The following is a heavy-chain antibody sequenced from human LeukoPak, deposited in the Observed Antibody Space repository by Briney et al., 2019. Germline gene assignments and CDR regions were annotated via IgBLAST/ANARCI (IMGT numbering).Heavy chain of an antibody. CDR3: VRDGNYYDSSGTLSDY. CDR2: ISAYNGNA. J-gene: IGHJ4*02. Sequence: ASVKVFCKTSGYSFITYGISWVQQAPGQGLEWMGWISAYNGNAVYVPKFQGRVTMTTDTSTSTAYMDLGSLRSDDTAVYYCVRDGNYYDSSGTLSDYWGQGTLVTVSS. V-gene: IGHV1-18*01. D-gene: IGHD3-22*01. CDR1: GYSFITYG.